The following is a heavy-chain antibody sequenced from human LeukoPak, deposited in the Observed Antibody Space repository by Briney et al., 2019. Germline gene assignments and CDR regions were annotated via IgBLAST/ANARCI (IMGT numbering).Heavy chain of an antibody. Sequence: GGSLRLSCAASGFTFSSYWMSWVRQAPGKGLEWVANIKQDGSERYYVDSVKGRFTISRDNARNSLYLQMNSLRAEDTAVYYCARATPTNWDFDYWGQGTLVTVSS. D-gene: IGHD7-27*01. CDR1: GFTFSSYW. J-gene: IGHJ4*02. CDR3: ARATPTNWDFDY. CDR2: IKQDGSER. V-gene: IGHV3-7*01.